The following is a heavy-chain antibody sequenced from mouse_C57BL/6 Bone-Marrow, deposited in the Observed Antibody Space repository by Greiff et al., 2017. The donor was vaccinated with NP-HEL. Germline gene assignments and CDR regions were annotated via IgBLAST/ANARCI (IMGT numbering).Heavy chain of an antibody. CDR1: GFTFSSYG. CDR2: ISSSGGCT. Sequence: EVKLVESGGELVKPGGSLKLSCAASGFTFSSYGMSWVRQTPDKRLEWIATISSSGGCTYYTDSVKGRFTITIDNAKNTVYLQMSSLKSEDTAMYYCERPHYYGSSYAFAYRGQGTPVTVSA. V-gene: IGHV5-6*01. J-gene: IGHJ3*01. D-gene: IGHD1-1*01. CDR3: ERPHYYGSSYAFAY.